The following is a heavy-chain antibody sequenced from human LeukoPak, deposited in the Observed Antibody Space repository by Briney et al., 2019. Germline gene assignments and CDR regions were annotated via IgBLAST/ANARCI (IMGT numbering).Heavy chain of an antibody. V-gene: IGHV3-66*01. J-gene: IGHJ4*02. D-gene: IGHD6-19*01. CDR1: GFTVSSNY. CDR2: IYSGGST. CDR3: ARERSYSSGLEYYFDY. Sequence: PGGSLRLSCAASGFTVSSNYMSWVRQAPGKGLEWVSVIYSGGSTYYADSVKGRFTISRDNSKNTLYLQMNSLRAGDTAVYYCARERSYSSGLEYYFDYWGQGTLVTVSS.